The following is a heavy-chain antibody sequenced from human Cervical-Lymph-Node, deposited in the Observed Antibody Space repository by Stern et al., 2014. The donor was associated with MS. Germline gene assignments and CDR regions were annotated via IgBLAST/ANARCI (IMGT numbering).Heavy chain of an antibody. CDR2: IYPGDSDT. V-gene: IGHV5-51*01. CDR1: GYNFNTYW. D-gene: IGHD4-11*01. J-gene: IGHJ4*02. CDR3: ARHVGDYSNDY. Sequence: EVQLEESGAEMKQPGESLKISCKVSGYNFNTYWIAWVRQMPGKGLEWMGFIYPGDSDTRYSPSFQGQVTISVDKSISTAYLQWSSLKAADTAIYYCARHVGDYSNDYWGQGTLVTVSS.